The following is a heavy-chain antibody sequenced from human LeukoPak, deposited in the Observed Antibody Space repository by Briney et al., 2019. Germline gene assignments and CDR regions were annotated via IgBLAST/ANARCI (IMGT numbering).Heavy chain of an antibody. CDR3: ARDTLRYYDILTGYYPMYYFDY. CDR1: GGSFSGYY. V-gene: IGHV4-34*01. CDR2: IYHSGST. J-gene: IGHJ4*02. Sequence: SETLSLTCAVYGGSFSGYYWSWIRQPPGKGLEWIGEIYHSGSTNYNPSLKSRVTISVDKSKNQFSLKLSSVTAADTAVYYCARDTLRYYDILTGYYPMYYFDYWGQGTLVTVSS. D-gene: IGHD3-9*01.